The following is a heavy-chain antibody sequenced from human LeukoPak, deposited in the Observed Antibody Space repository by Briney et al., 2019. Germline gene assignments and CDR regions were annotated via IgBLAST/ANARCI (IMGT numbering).Heavy chain of an antibody. CDR2: IYYSGST. D-gene: IGHD4-17*01. Sequence: TLQTLSLTCTVSGGSISSGGYYWSWIRQHPGKGLEWIGYIYYSGSTYYNPSLKSRVTISVDTSKNQFSLKLSSVTAADTAVYYCALTGMTTVTSFDYWGQGTLVTVSS. J-gene: IGHJ4*02. CDR1: GGSISSGGYY. V-gene: IGHV4-31*03. CDR3: ALTGMTTVTSFDY.